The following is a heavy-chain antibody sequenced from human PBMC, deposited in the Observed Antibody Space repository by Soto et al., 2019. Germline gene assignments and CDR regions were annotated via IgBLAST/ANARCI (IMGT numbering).Heavy chain of an antibody. CDR1: GFTFSSYS. CDR3: ARSWPNWDPHWYFDL. J-gene: IGHJ2*01. V-gene: IGHV3-48*04. Sequence: GGSLRLSCAASGFTFSSYSMNWVRQAPGKGLEWVSYISSSSSTIYYADSVKGRFTISRDNAKNSLYLQMNSLRAEDTAVYYCARSWPNWDPHWYFDLWGRGTLVTVSS. CDR2: ISSSSSTI. D-gene: IGHD7-27*01.